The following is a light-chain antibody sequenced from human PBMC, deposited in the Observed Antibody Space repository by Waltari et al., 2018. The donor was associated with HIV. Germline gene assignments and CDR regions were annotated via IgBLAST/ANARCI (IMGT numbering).Light chain of an antibody. V-gene: IGKV3-15*01. CDR3: QQYNSWPQT. Sequence: DIEMTQSPATLSVSPGERVTLSGRASQRVTTYLAWYQQKPGQAPMLLIYGTSTRATGCPSRFSGSGSGTEFTLTISSLQSEDFAIYYCQQYNSWPQTFGQGTRVEI. J-gene: IGKJ1*01. CDR1: QRVTTY. CDR2: GTS.